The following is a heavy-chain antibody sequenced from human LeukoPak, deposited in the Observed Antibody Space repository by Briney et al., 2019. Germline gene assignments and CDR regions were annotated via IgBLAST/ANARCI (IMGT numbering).Heavy chain of an antibody. D-gene: IGHD2-15*01. V-gene: IGHV4-34*01. J-gene: IGHJ3*02. CDR3: ARRSVVVVAATRKAFDI. Sequence: SETLSLTCAVYGGSFSGYYWSWIRQPPGKGLEWIGEINHSGSTNYNPSLKRRVTISVDTSKNQFSLKLRSVTAADTAVYYCARRSVVVVAATRKAFDIWGQGTMVTVSS. CDR1: GGSFSGYY. CDR2: INHSGST.